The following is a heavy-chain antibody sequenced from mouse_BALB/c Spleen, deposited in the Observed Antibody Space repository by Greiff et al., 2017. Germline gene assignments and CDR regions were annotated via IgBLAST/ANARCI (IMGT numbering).Heavy chain of an antibody. CDR2: INPSNGRT. V-gene: IGHV1S81*02. J-gene: IGHJ4*01. CDR1: GYTFTSYW. CDR3: ARGKNYYGNAMDY. D-gene: IGHD2-1*01. Sequence: VQLQQPGAELVKPGASVKLSCKASGYTFTSYWMHWVKQRPGQGLEWIGEINPSNGRTNYNEKFKSKATLTVDKSSSTAYMQLSSLTSEDSAVYYCARGKNYYGNAMDYWGQGTSVTVSS.